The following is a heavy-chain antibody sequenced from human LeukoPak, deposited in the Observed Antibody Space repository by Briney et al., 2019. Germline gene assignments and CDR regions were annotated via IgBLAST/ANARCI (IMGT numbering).Heavy chain of an antibody. CDR1: GFTFSSYS. J-gene: IGHJ5*02. CDR3: AKDREGDNGP. Sequence: PGGSLRLSCAASGFTFSSYSMNWVRQAPGKGLEWVSSISSSSSYIYYADSVKGRFTISRDNSKNTLYLQMNSLRAEDTAVYYCAKDREGDNGPWGQGTLVTVSS. D-gene: IGHD2-21*02. CDR2: ISSSSSYI. V-gene: IGHV3-21*04.